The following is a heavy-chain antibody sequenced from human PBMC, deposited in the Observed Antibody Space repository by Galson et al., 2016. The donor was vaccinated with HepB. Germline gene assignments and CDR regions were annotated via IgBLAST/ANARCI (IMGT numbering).Heavy chain of an antibody. V-gene: IGHV3-33*01. D-gene: IGHD5-12*01. Sequence: SLRLSCAASGFTFSTYGMHWVRQAPGKGLEWVAVIWYDGSNKYYAVSVRGRFTISRDNSKNTLYLQMNSLRAEDTAVYYCASEAPILAPTLDYWGQGTLVIVSS. CDR3: ASEAPILAPTLDY. CDR1: GFTFSTYG. CDR2: IWYDGSNK. J-gene: IGHJ4*02.